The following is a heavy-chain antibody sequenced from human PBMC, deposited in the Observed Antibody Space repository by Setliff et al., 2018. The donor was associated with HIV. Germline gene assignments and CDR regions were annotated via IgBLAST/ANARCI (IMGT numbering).Heavy chain of an antibody. CDR2: IFASGST. Sequence: PSETLSLTCTVSGGSISTYYLTWIRQPAGKGLEWIGRIFASGSTNYNPSLKSRVTMSVDTSKNQFSLRLSSVTAADTAVYYCVGGLRSRSQGHFDCWGQGTLVTVSS. V-gene: IGHV4-4*07. CDR3: VGGLRSRSQGHFDC. CDR1: GGSISTYY. D-gene: IGHD5-12*01. J-gene: IGHJ4*02.